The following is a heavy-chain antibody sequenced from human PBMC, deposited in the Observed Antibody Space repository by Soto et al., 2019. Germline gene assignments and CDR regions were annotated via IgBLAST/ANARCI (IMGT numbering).Heavy chain of an antibody. CDR3: ARHFGSWVREIXF. CDR2: VYYSGIT. CDR1: GDSVDRNNVY. Sequence: SETLSLTCTVSGDSVDRNNVYWGWVRQPPGRRLEFIGNVYYSGITYYNPAFESRVTISVDTSKNQFSLRLTSVTAADTAVYYCARHFGSWVREIXFWGRGTLVXVSS. D-gene: IGHD3-16*01. J-gene: IGHJ4*02. V-gene: IGHV4-39*01.